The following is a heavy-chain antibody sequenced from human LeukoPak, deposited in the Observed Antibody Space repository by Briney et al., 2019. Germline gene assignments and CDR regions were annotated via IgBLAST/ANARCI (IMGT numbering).Heavy chain of an antibody. D-gene: IGHD3-3*01. CDR1: GFTFSSYW. CDR2: IKQDGSEK. V-gene: IGHV3-7*01. Sequence: PRRSLRLSCAASGFTFSSYWMSWVRQAPGKGLEWVANIKQDGSEKYYVDSVKGRFTISRDNAKNSLYLQMNSLRAEDTAVYYCASWVLNYDFWSGLFDYWGQGTLVTVSS. CDR3: ASWVLNYDFWSGLFDY. J-gene: IGHJ4*02.